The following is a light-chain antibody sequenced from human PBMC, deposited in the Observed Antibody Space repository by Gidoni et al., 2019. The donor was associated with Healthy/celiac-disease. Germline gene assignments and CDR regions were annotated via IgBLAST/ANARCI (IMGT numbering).Light chain of an antibody. CDR2: AAS. CDR1: QGISNY. V-gene: IGKV1-27*01. CDR3: QKYNSAPLLT. J-gene: IGKJ4*01. Sequence: DIQMTQSPSSLSASVGDRVTLTCRASQGISNYLAWYQQKPGKVPKLLIYAASTLQSGVPSRFSGSGSGTDFTLTISSLQPEDVATYYCQKYNSAPLLTFGGGTKVEIK.